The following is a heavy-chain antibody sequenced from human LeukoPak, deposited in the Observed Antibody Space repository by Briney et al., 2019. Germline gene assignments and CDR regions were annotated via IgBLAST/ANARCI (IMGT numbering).Heavy chain of an antibody. Sequence: GASVKVSCKASGYTFTSYGISWVRQAPGQGLEWMGWISAYNGNTNYAQKLQGRVTMTTDTSTSTAYMELRSLRSDDTAVYYCARDAYSGSYIVPALDYWGQGTLVTVSS. CDR3: ARDAYSGSYIVPALDY. CDR1: GYTFTSYG. CDR2: ISAYNGNT. V-gene: IGHV1-18*01. J-gene: IGHJ4*02. D-gene: IGHD1-26*01.